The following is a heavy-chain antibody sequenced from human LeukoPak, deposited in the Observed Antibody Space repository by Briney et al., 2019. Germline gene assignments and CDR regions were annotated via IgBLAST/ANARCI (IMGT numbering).Heavy chain of an antibody. CDR3: AKLGGQEIYNYYVGV. D-gene: IGHD3-16*01. V-gene: IGHV3-23*01. CDR2: IIDNGDTT. Sequence: GGFLRLSCAASGFNFNRYAMSWVRQAPGKGLGWVSGIIDNGDTTYHANSVKGRFTISRDNSKNTLYLQMHSLRAEDTAVYYCAKLGGQEIYNYYVGVWGKGTTVAVSS. CDR1: GFNFNRYA. J-gene: IGHJ6*03.